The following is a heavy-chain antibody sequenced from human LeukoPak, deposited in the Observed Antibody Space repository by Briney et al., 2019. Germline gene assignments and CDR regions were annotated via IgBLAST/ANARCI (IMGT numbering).Heavy chain of an antibody. CDR1: GYDFTTSW. CDR3: AKTYCGSTSCPFDW. V-gene: IGHV5-51*01. J-gene: IGHJ4*02. CDR2: IYPGDSDT. Sequence: GESLKISCKGSGYDFTTSWIGWVRQMPGQGLEWMGIIYPGDSDTTYSPSFQGQVTISVDKSISTASLQWSSLKASDTAMYYCAKTYCGSTSCPFDWWGQGTLVTVSS. D-gene: IGHD2-2*01.